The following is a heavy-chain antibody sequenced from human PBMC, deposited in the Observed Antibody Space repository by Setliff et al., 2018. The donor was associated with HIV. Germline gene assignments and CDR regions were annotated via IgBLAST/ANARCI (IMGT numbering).Heavy chain of an antibody. V-gene: IGHV4-34*01. CDR2: INHSGNT. J-gene: IGHJ4*02. CDR1: GGSFSGY. Sequence: TSETLSLTCAVYGGSFSGYWSWIRQSPGKGLEWLGEINHSGNTHYDPSLKSRLTISIDTSKKQFSLKLTSVTAADAAIYYCTKDPTPVQLWFFSGYYSESWGQGTVVTVSS. D-gene: IGHD1-1*01. CDR3: TKDPTPVQLWFFSGYYSES.